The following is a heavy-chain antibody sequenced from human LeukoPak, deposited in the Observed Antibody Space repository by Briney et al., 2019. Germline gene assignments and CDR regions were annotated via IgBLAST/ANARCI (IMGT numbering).Heavy chain of an antibody. J-gene: IGHJ4*02. V-gene: IGHV4-39*07. CDR2: IYYSGST. CDR1: GGSISSSSYY. D-gene: IGHD1-26*01. Sequence: PSQTLSLTCTVSGGSISSSSYYWGWIRQPPGKGLEWIGSIYYSGSTYYNPSLKSRVTISVDTSKNQFSLKLSSVTAADTAVYYCARGRLSLPIVGATPPFDYWGQGTLVTVSS. CDR3: ARGRLSLPIVGATPPFDY.